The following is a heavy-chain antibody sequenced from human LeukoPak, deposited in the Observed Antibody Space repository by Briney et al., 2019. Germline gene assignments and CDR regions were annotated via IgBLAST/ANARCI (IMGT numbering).Heavy chain of an antibody. CDR1: GFTFSSYW. D-gene: IGHD1-26*01. J-gene: IGHJ6*03. CDR2: IKQDGSDK. CDR3: AREGLTSYGNYYYYYYMDV. V-gene: IGHV3-7*01. Sequence: GGSLRLSCAASGFTFSSYWMSWVRQAPGKGLEWVANIKQDGSDKNYVDSVKDRFTISRDNAKNSLFLQMNSLRAEDTAVYYCAREGLTSYGNYYYYYYMDVWGKGTAVTVSS.